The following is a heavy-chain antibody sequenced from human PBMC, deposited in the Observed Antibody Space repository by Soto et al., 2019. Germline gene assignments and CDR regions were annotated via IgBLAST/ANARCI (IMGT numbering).Heavy chain of an antibody. Sequence: VQLVESGGGLVKPGGSLRLSCAASGFTFSDYSMNWVRQAPGKGLEWVSSISGSSDYKYYEDSLRGRFTISRDNAKNSLYLQMNSLRVEDTAVYYCARIDSGGWFFLDYWGQGALVSVSP. CDR3: ARIDSGGWFFLDY. CDR1: GFTFSDYS. V-gene: IGHV3-21*01. D-gene: IGHD6-19*01. J-gene: IGHJ4*02. CDR2: ISGSSDYK.